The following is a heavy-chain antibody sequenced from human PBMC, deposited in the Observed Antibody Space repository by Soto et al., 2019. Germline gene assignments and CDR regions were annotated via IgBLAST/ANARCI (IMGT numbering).Heavy chain of an antibody. CDR3: XTAVPFDY. CDR2: INSDGSST. V-gene: IGHV3-74*01. J-gene: IGHJ4*02. Sequence: EVQLVESGGGLVQPGGSLRLSCAASGFTFSSYWMHWVRQAPGKGLVWVSRINSDGSSTSYADSVKGRFTISRDNXXXXXXXXXXXXXXXDXXVXYCXTAVPFDYWGQGTLVTVSS. D-gene: IGHD2-2*01. CDR1: GFTFSSYW.